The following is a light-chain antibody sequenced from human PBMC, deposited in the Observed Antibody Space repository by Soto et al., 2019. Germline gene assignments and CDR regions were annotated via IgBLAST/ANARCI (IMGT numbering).Light chain of an antibody. CDR2: GAS. V-gene: IGKV3-15*01. J-gene: IGKJ4*01. CDR1: QSVSSN. Sequence: EIVMTQSPATLSVSPGERVTLSCRASQSVSSNLAWYQQKPGQAPRLLIYGASTRATGIPARFSGSGSGTEFTLTISSLQCEDFAVYYCQQYINWPLTFGGGTKVEIK. CDR3: QQYINWPLT.